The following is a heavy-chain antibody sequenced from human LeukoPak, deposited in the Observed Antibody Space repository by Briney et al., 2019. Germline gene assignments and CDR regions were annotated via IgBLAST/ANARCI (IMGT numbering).Heavy chain of an antibody. CDR1: GGSISSYY. V-gene: IGHV4-59*01. D-gene: IGHD5/OR15-5a*01. CDR3: ARGLRETNYYYYYYMDV. Sequence: SETLSLTCTVTGGSISSYYWSWIRQPPGKGLEWIENIDYSGSTNYNPSLTSRVTISVDTSKNQFSLKLSSVAAADTAVYYCARGLRETNYYYYYYMDVWGKGATVTVSS. J-gene: IGHJ6*03. CDR2: IDYSGST.